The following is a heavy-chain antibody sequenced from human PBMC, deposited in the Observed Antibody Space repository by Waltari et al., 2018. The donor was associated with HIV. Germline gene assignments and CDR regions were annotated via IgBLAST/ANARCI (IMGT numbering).Heavy chain of an antibody. Sequence: QVRLEQWGPGLLKPSGSLSLTCAVYGGSFPGYYWAWVRQCQGTGLEWIGEVNERGTYDTNPRLSPRARMSTGRSKHQVCLKSSPVTAADTALYYFARGPYYSDLRGAALVRGDYSFYSGLDAWGKGTTVSVSS. CDR3: ARGPYYSDLRGAALVRGDYSFYSGLDA. V-gene: IGHV4-34*04. CDR2: VNERGTY. CDR1: GGSFPGYY. D-gene: IGHD4-17*01. J-gene: IGHJ6*04.